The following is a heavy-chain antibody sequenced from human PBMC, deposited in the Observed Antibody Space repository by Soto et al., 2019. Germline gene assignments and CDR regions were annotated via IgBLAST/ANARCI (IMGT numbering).Heavy chain of an antibody. V-gene: IGHV4-39*01. CDR2: IYYSGST. D-gene: IGHD6-6*01. CDR1: GGSISSSSYY. CDR3: ARNLAARPFDY. Sequence: SETLSLTCTVSGGSISSSSYYWGWIRQPPGKGPEWIGSIYYSGSTYYNPSLKSRVTISVDTSKNQFSLKLSSVTAADTAVYYCARNLAARPFDYWGQGTLVTVSS. J-gene: IGHJ4*02.